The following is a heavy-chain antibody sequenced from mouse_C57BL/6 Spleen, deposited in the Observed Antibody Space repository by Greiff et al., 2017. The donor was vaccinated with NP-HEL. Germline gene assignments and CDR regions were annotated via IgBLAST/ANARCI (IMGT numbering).Heavy chain of an antibody. Sequence: QVQLQQPGAELVKPGASVKLSCKASGYTFTSYWMHWVKQRPGQGLEWIGMIHPNSGSTNYNEKFKSKATLTVDKSSSTAYMQLSSLTSEDSAVYYCAREEYWDYAMDYWGQGTSVTVSS. CDR1: GYTFTSYW. J-gene: IGHJ4*01. CDR2: IHPNSGST. D-gene: IGHD4-1*01. V-gene: IGHV1-64*01. CDR3: AREEYWDYAMDY.